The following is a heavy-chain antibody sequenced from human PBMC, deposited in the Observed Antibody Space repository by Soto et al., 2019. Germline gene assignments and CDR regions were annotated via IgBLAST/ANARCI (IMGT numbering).Heavy chain of an antibody. CDR3: ATASGSYSYYYYGMDV. CDR1: GGSISSGGYY. V-gene: IGHV4-31*03. CDR2: IYYSGST. J-gene: IGHJ6*02. Sequence: PSETLSLTCTVSGGSISSGGYYWSWIRQHPGKGLEWIGYIYYSGSTYYNPSLKSRVTISVDTSKNQFSLKLSSVTAADTAVYYCATASGSYSYYYYGMDVWGQGTTVTVYS. D-gene: IGHD1-26*01.